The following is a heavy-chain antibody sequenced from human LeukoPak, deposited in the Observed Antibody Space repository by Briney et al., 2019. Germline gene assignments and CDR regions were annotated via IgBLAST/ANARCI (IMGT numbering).Heavy chain of an antibody. Sequence: GGSLRLSCAASGFTFSNYAMSWVRQAPGKGLEWVSSISVSGGNTYYADSVKGRFTISRDNSKNTLYLQMNSLTAEDTAVYYCATKQWLVRGWFDPWGQGTLVTVSS. CDR2: ISVSGGNT. J-gene: IGHJ5*02. D-gene: IGHD6-19*01. CDR1: GFTFSNYA. V-gene: IGHV3-23*01. CDR3: ATKQWLVRGWFDP.